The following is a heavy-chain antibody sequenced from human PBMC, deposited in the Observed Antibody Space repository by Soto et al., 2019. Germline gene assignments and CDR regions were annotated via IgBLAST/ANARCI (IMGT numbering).Heavy chain of an antibody. J-gene: IGHJ3*02. D-gene: IGHD6-13*01. Sequence: PGGSLRLSCAASGFTFSSYAMHWVRQAPGKGLEYVSAISSNGGSTYYANSVKGRFTISRDNSKNTLYLQMGSLRAEDMAVYYCARVGLSAAGPGAFDIWGQGTMVTVSS. CDR1: GFTFSSYA. V-gene: IGHV3-64*01. CDR3: ARVGLSAAGPGAFDI. CDR2: ISSNGGST.